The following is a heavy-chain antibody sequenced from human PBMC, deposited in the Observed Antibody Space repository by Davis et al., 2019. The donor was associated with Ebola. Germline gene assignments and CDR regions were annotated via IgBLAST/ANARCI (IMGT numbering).Heavy chain of an antibody. CDR3: ARVDGGIVGANYGMDV. V-gene: IGHV1-69*02. D-gene: IGHD1-26*01. Sequence: SVKVSCKASGGTFSRCIITWVRQAPGQGLECMGRITPVLGMPTYAQKFQGRVTITADIATTTAYMELSRLRSDDTAVYYCARVDGGIVGANYGMDVWGKGTTVTVSS. CDR1: GGTFSRCI. CDR2: ITPVLGMP. J-gene: IGHJ6*04.